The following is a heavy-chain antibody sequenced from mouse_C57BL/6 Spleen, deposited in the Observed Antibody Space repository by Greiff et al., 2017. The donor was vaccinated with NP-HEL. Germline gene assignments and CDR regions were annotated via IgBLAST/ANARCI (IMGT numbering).Heavy chain of an antibody. CDR2: IDPSDSYT. V-gene: IGHV1-69*01. J-gene: IGHJ3*01. Sequence: QVQLQQPGAELVMPGASVKLSCKASGYTFTSYWMHWVKQRPGQGLEWIGEIDPSDSYTNYTQKFKGKSTLTVDKSSSTAYMQLSSLTSEDSAVYYCARRYGNYGWFAYWGQGTLVTVSA. D-gene: IGHD2-1*01. CDR3: ARRYGNYGWFAY. CDR1: GYTFTSYW.